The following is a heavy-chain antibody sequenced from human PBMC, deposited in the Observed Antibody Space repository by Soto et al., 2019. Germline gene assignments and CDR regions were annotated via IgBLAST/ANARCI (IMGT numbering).Heavy chain of an antibody. CDR3: ARWVCDRLTGNEYYFDY. V-gene: IGHV4-59*08. CDR1: GGSISSYY. CDR2: IYYSGST. J-gene: IGHJ4*02. D-gene: IGHD3-9*01. Sequence: QVQLQESGPGLVKPSETLSLTCTVSGGSISSYYWSWIRQTPGKGLEWIGYIYYSGSTNYNTSPMRRVTKAVNTSKNQFSLKLSSVFAADTAVYYCARWVCDRLTGNEYYFDYWGQGTLVTVSS.